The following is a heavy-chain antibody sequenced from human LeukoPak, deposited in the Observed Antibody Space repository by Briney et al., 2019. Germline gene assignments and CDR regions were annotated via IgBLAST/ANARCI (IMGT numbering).Heavy chain of an antibody. CDR1: GFTYSRFA. CDR3: AKGDIAGGTSWHFDL. V-gene: IGHV3-23*01. D-gene: IGHD1-26*01. J-gene: IGHJ2*01. Sequence: PGGSLTHSCAASGFTYSRFAMSWVRQAPGKGLEWVSSISGRGDYTYFANSVKGRCTISRDNSENTLYLQMKSLRADDTAVYYCAKGDIAGGTSWHFDLWGRGTLVTVSS. CDR2: ISGRGDYT.